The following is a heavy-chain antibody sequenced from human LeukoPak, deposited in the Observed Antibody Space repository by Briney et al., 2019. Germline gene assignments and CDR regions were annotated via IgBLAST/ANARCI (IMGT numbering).Heavy chain of an antibody. V-gene: IGHV5-51*01. D-gene: IGHD3-22*01. Sequence: KNGESLKISCKGSGYSFTSYWIGWVRQMPGKGLEWMGIIYPGDSDTRYSPSFQGQVTMSADKSISTAYLQWSSLKASDTAMYYCARYPYCYDSSGYYYDHWGQGTLVTVSS. CDR1: GYSFTSYW. CDR3: ARYPYCYDSSGYYYDH. CDR2: IYPGDSDT. J-gene: IGHJ5*02.